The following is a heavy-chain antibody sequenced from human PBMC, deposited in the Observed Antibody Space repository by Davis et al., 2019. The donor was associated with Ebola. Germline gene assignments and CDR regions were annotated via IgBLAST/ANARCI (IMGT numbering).Heavy chain of an antibody. D-gene: IGHD2-15*01. J-gene: IGHJ6*02. CDR2: FIPVFHAP. V-gene: IGHV1-69*13. Sequence: SVKVSCKAPGGTFSSYEIIWVRQAPGQGLEWMGGFIPVFHAPNYAQKFQGRVTITADESTSTVYLEMSSLTSENTAVYYCARARGYCSDTNCPAYGMDVWGQGTTVIVSS. CDR1: GGTFSSYE. CDR3: ARARGYCSDTNCPAYGMDV.